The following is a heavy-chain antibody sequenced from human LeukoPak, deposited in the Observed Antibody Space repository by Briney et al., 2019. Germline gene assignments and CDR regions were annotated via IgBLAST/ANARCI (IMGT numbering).Heavy chain of an antibody. V-gene: IGHV1-69*13. CDR1: GGTFSSYA. D-gene: IGHD6-6*01. CDR2: IIPIFGTA. Sequence: ASVKVSCTASGGTFSSYAISWVRQAPGQGLEWMGGIIPIFGTANYAQKFQGRVTITADESTSTAYMELSSLRSEDTAVYYCARAYSSSLYYGMDVWGQGTTVTVSS. CDR3: ARAYSSSLYYGMDV. J-gene: IGHJ6*02.